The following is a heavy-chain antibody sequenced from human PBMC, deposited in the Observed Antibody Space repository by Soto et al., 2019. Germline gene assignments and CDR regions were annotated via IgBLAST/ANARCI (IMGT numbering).Heavy chain of an antibody. CDR1: GFTFSSYS. Sequence: HTGGSLRLSCAASGFTFSSYSMNWVRQAPGKGLEWVSYISSSSSTIYYADSVKGRFTISRDNAKNSLYLQMNSLRAEDTALYYCARDLGSSWYPEYFQHWGQGTLVTAPQ. D-gene: IGHD6-13*01. CDR3: ARDLGSSWYPEYFQH. V-gene: IGHV3-48*01. CDR2: ISSSSSTI. J-gene: IGHJ1*01.